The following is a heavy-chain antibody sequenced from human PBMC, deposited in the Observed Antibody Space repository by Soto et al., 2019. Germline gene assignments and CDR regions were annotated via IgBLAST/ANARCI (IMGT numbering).Heavy chain of an antibody. CDR3: ARLNGYCISTNCHGYYGMDV. J-gene: IGHJ6*02. V-gene: IGHV4-31*03. D-gene: IGHD2-2*03. CDR1: GGSISSGGYY. Sequence: SEALSLTCTVSGGSISSGGYYWSWIRQHPGKGLEWIGYIYYSGSTYYNPSLKSRVTISVDTSKNQFSLKLSSVTAADTAVYYCARLNGYCISTNCHGYYGMDVWRQGTTVTVSS. CDR2: IYYSGST.